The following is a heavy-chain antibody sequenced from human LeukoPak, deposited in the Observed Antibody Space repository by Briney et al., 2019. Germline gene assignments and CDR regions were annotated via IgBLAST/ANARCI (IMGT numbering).Heavy chain of an antibody. V-gene: IGHV4-61*09. J-gene: IGHJ6*03. CDR1: GDSISSGTSY. Sequence: PSQTLSLTCTVSGDSISSGTSYWSWIRQPAGKGLEWIGHIYTTGSTHYNSSLKSRVTMSVDTSKNQFSLKLHSVTAADTAVYYCARDRGTSSSLGYFYYCMDVWGKGTTDTVSS. CDR2: IYTTGST. D-gene: IGHD6-19*01. CDR3: ARDRGTSSSLGYFYYCMDV.